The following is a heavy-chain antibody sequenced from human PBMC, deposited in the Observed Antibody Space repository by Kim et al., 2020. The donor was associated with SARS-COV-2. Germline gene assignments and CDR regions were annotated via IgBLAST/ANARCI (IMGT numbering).Heavy chain of an antibody. CDR1: GFTFSSYG. J-gene: IGHJ4*02. CDR2: ISYDGSNK. D-gene: IGHD3-10*01. CDR3: ASTLLENFDY. Sequence: GGSLRLSCAASGFTFSSYGMHWVRQAPGKGLEWVAVISYDGSNKYYADSVKGRFTISRDNSKNTLYLQMNSLRVEDTAVYYCASTLLENFDYWGPGNPGHRLL. V-gene: IGHV3-33*05.